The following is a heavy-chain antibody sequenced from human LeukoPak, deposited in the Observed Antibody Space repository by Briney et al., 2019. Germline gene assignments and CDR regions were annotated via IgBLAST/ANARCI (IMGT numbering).Heavy chain of an antibody. D-gene: IGHD3-22*01. Sequence: GGSLRLSCAASGFTFSSYWMHWVRQAPGKGLVWVSRINTDGSSTSYADSVKGRFTISRDNAKNSLYLQMNSLRAEDTALYYCAKDMKWFDAFDIWGQGTMVTVSS. CDR1: GFTFSSYW. V-gene: IGHV3-74*01. CDR2: INTDGSST. CDR3: AKDMKWFDAFDI. J-gene: IGHJ3*02.